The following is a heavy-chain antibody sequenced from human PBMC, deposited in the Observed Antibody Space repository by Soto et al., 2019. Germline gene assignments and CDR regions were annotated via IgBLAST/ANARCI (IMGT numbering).Heavy chain of an antibody. CDR1: GGFVSSGIYY. J-gene: IGHJ3*02. CDR3: ARVERGTATTVVDAFDI. V-gene: IGHV4-34*01. D-gene: IGHD1-1*01. CDR2: MSHSGGT. Sequence: QVQLQQWGAGLLKPSETLSLTCAVYGGFVSSGIYYWCWIRPPPEKGLEWIGEMSHSGGTHFNPSLKGRVIISVDTSTNKFSLKMSSVTAADTALYYCARVERGTATTVVDAFDIWGPGTMVTVSS.